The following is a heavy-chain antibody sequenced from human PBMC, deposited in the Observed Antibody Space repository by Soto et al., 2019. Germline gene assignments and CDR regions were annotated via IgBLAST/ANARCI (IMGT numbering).Heavy chain of an antibody. CDR2: IFSGGNT. V-gene: IGHV3-53*01. J-gene: IGHJ6*02. CDR3: ARVDFYYYGMDV. Sequence: GGSLRLSCAASGLTVNSDYISWVRQAPGKGLEWVSVIFSGGNTYYADSVKGRFAISRDHSTNTLYLQMNSLRADDTAIYYCARVDFYYYGMDVWGQGTTVTVSS. CDR1: GLTVNSDY.